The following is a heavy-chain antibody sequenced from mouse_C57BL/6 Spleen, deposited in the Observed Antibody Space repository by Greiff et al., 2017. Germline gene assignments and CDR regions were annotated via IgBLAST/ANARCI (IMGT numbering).Heavy chain of an antibody. CDR3: ARHETAQCDY. Sequence: EVKLVESGGDLVKPGGSLKLSCAASGFTFSSYGLSWVRQTPDKRLEWVATISSGGSYTYYPDSVKGRFTISRDNAKNTLYLQMSSLKSEDTAMYYCARHETAQCDYWGQGTTLTVSS. J-gene: IGHJ2*01. CDR1: GFTFSSYG. CDR2: ISSGGSYT. V-gene: IGHV5-6*01. D-gene: IGHD3-2*02.